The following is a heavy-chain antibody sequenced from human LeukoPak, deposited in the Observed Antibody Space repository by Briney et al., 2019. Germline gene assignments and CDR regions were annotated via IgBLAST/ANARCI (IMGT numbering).Heavy chain of an antibody. CDR1: ADSLSSGGHY. V-gene: IGHV4-31*03. D-gene: IGHD3-10*01. Sequence: PSETLPLTCTVSADSLSSGGHYWAWIRQFPGKGLESIGFIHHSGRSRHNPSLKDRVAISVDTSRKQFALKLSSVTAADTAMYYCARGGNRFGGFYFDYWGQGIQVIVSS. CDR2: IHHSGRS. CDR3: ARGGNRFGGFYFDY. J-gene: IGHJ4*02.